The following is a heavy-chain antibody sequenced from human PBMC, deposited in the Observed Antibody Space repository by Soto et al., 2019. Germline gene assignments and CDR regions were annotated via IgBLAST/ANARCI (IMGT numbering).Heavy chain of an antibody. CDR2: INPNSGGT. D-gene: IGHD1-1*01. CDR3: AIEPATAKPEGVDF. CDR1: GYTFTGYY. V-gene: IGHV1-2*04. J-gene: IGHJ4*02. Sequence: ASVKVSCKASGYTFTGYYMHWVRQAPGQGLEWMGWINPNSGGTNYAQKFQGWVTMTRDTSISTAYMELSRLRSGDTAVYYCAIEPATAKPEGVDFWGQGTLVTVSS.